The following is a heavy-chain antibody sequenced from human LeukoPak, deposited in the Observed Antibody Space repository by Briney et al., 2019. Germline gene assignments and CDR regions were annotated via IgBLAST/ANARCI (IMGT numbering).Heavy chain of an antibody. Sequence: ASVKVSCKVSGYTLTVLSMHWVRQAPGKGLEWMGGFDPEDGETIYAQKFQGRVTMTEDTSTDTAYMELSSLRSEDTAVYYCATEDVMKPHYYYYGMDVWGQGTTVTVSS. CDR1: GYTLTVLS. J-gene: IGHJ6*02. V-gene: IGHV1-24*01. D-gene: IGHD3-16*01. CDR3: ATEDVMKPHYYYYGMDV. CDR2: FDPEDGET.